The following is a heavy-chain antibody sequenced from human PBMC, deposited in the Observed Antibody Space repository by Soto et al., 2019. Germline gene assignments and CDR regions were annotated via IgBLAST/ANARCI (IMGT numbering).Heavy chain of an antibody. J-gene: IGHJ4*02. V-gene: IGHV4-59*01. Sequence: SETLSLTCTVSGGSISSSYWSWIRQPPGKGLEWIGYIYYSGSTNYNPSLKSRVTISVDTSKNQFSLKLSSVTAADTAVYYCARGRYDILTGYPEPVDYWGQGTLVTVSS. CDR3: ARGRYDILTGYPEPVDY. CDR2: IYYSGST. D-gene: IGHD3-9*01. CDR1: GGSISSSY.